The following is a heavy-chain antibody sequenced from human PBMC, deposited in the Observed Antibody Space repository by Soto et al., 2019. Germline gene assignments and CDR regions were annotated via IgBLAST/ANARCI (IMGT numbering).Heavy chain of an antibody. CDR3: AKDLAISGVQAPIDF. D-gene: IGHD3-3*01. Sequence: GGSLRLSCAASGFTFSNYALNWVRRAPGKGLEWVSGISGSGGITYSADSVKGRFTISRDNSKNTLFLQMDSLRAEDTAVYYCAKDLAISGVQAPIDFWGQGTRVTVSS. CDR1: GFTFSNYA. V-gene: IGHV3-23*01. CDR2: ISGSGGIT. J-gene: IGHJ4*02.